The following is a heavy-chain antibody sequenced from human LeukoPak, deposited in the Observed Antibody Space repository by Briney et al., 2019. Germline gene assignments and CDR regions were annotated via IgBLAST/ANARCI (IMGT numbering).Heavy chain of an antibody. J-gene: IGHJ5*02. CDR2: TYYRSKWYN. D-gene: IGHD2-2*01. CDR3: ARDSLKRYCSSTSCYWFDP. CDR1: GDGVSSNSVA. Sequence: SQTLSLTCAISGDGVSSNSVAWNWIRQSPSRGLEWLGRTYYRSKWYNDYAVSVKSRITINPDTSKNQFSLQLNSVTPEDTAVYYCARDSLKRYCSSTSCYWFDPWGQGTLVTVSS. V-gene: IGHV6-1*01.